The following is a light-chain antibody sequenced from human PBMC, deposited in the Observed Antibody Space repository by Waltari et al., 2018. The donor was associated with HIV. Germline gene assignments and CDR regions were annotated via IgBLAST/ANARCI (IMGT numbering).Light chain of an antibody. J-gene: IGKJ2*01. CDR3: QQYDNLPYT. CDR2: DAS. Sequence: DIQMTQSSSSLSASVGDRVTITCQASQDIRNYLNWYQQKPGKAPKLLIYDASNLEIGVPSRFSGRGSGTDFTFTISSLQPEDIATYYCQQYDNLPYTFGQGTKLEIK. CDR1: QDIRNY. V-gene: IGKV1-33*01.